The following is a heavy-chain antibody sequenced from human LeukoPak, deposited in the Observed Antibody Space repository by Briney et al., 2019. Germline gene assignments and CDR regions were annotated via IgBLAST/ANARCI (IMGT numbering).Heavy chain of an antibody. Sequence: GGSLRLSCAASGFTFSSYWMHWVRHAPGKGLVWVSRINSDGSSTSYADSVKGRFTISRDNAKNSLYLQMNSLRAEDTAVYYCARGRYCSGGSCYYFDYWGQGTLVTVSS. CDR2: INSDGSST. CDR3: ARGRYCSGGSCYYFDY. V-gene: IGHV3-74*01. J-gene: IGHJ4*02. CDR1: GFTFSSYW. D-gene: IGHD2-15*01.